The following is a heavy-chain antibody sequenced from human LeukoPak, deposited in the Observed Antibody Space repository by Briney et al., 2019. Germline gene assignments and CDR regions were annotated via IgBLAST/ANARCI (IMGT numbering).Heavy chain of an antibody. CDR1: GFTFSSYS. CDR2: ISSSSYI. J-gene: IGHJ4*02. Sequence: PGGSLRLSCAASGFTFSSYSMNWVRQAPGKGLEWVSSISSSSYIYYADSVKGRFTISRDNAKNSLYLQMNSLRAEDTAVYYCARVGGYCSSTSCPGDYWGQGTLVTVSS. V-gene: IGHV3-21*01. D-gene: IGHD2-2*01. CDR3: ARVGGYCSSTSCPGDY.